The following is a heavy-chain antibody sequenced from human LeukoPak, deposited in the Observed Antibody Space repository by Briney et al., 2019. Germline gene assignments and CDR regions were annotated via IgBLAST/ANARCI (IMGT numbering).Heavy chain of an antibody. V-gene: IGHV3-7*01. J-gene: IGHJ4*02. D-gene: IGHD3-16*01. Sequence: GGSLRLSCAASGFTFTTYWMTWVRQAPGKGLEWVANINQDGSEKYYVDAEKGRFTTSRDNAKNSVYLQMNSLRVEDMAVYYCATRRYYFEYWGQGNLVTVSS. CDR1: GFTFTTYW. CDR2: INQDGSEK. CDR3: ATRRYYFEY.